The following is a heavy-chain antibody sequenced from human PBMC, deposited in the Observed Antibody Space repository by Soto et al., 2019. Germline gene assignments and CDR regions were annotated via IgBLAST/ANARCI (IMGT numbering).Heavy chain of an antibody. CDR3: ARRNSSSWFLRIFDY. CDR1: GGSFSGYY. V-gene: IGHV4-34*01. D-gene: IGHD6-13*01. Sequence: QVQLQQWGAGLLEPSETLSLTCAVYGGSFSGYYWSWIRQPPGKGLEWIGEINHSGSTNYNPSLKSRVTISVDTSKNQFSLKLSSVTAADTAVYYCARRNSSSWFLRIFDYWGQGTLVTVSS. CDR2: INHSGST. J-gene: IGHJ4*02.